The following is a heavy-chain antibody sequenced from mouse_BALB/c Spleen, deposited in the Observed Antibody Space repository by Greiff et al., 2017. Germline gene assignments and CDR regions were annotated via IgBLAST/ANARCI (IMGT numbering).Heavy chain of an antibody. CDR3: ARDYGYDRFAY. D-gene: IGHD2-2*01. CDR2: ISDGGSYT. V-gene: IGHV5-4*02. Sequence: EVQLVESGGDLVKPGGSLKLSCAASGFTFSDYYMYWVRQTPEKRLEWVATISDGGSYTYYPDSVKGRFTISRDNAKNNLYLQMSSLKSEDTAMYYCARDYGYDRFAYWGQGTLVTVSA. J-gene: IGHJ3*01. CDR1: GFTFSDYY.